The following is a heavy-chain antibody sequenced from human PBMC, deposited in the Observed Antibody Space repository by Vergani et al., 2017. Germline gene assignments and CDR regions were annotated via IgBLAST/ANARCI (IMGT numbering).Heavy chain of an antibody. J-gene: IGHJ4*02. Sequence: QVQLVQSGSEVRKPGASVKVSCQVSGYSLTELTIHWVRQAPGKGLEWMGGFDPEHGEVTFAHHIQGRVTMTEDRSTDTAYMELSSLRPEDTALSYCAIVTDYYDSRGYYLDYWGQGTLVTVSS. CDR1: GYSLTELT. D-gene: IGHD3-22*01. V-gene: IGHV1-24*01. CDR2: FDPEHGEV. CDR3: AIVTDYYDSRGYYLDY.